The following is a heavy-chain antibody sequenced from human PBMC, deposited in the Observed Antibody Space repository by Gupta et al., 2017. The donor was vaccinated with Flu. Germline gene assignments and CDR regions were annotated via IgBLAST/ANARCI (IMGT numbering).Heavy chain of an antibody. V-gene: IGHV4-34*01. CDR1: GGSFSGYY. CDR2: INHLGST. Sequence: QVQLQQWGAGLLKPSETLSLTCAVPGGSFSGYYWSWIRQSPGQGLEWIGEINHLGSTNYNPSLKSRVTTSVDSSKKEFSLRVASVTAADTAVYYCARQVYYSGMGRYFDLWGRGTLVTVSS. J-gene: IGHJ2*01. CDR3: ARQVYYSGMGRYFDL. D-gene: IGHD3-10*01.